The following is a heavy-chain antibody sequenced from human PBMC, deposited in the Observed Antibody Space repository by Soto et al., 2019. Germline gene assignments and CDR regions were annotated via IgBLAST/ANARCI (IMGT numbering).Heavy chain of an antibody. CDR2: IYYSGST. J-gene: IGHJ5*02. V-gene: IGHV4-59*08. CDR1: GGSISSYY. Sequence: ASETLSLTCTVSGGSISSYYWSWIRQPPGKGLEWIGYIYYSGSTNYNPSLKSRVTISVDTSKNQFSLKLSSVTAADTAVYYCARHDSSSRFDPWGQGTLVTVSS. D-gene: IGHD6-13*01. CDR3: ARHDSSSRFDP.